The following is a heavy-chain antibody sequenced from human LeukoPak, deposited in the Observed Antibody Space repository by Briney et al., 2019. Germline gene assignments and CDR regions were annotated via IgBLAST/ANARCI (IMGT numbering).Heavy chain of an antibody. Sequence: SETLSLTCTVSGGSISSGGYYWSWIRQHPGKGLEWIGYIYYSGSTYYNPSLKSRVTISVDTSKNQFSLKLSSVTAADTAVYYCASLYCSSTSCYYRFDPWGQGTLVTVSS. D-gene: IGHD2-2*01. CDR1: GGSISSGGYY. J-gene: IGHJ5*02. V-gene: IGHV4-31*03. CDR3: ASLYCSSTSCYYRFDP. CDR2: IYYSGST.